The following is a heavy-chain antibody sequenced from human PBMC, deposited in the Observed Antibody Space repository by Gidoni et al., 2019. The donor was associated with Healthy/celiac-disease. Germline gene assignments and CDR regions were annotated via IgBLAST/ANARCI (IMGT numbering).Heavy chain of an antibody. Sequence: QLQLQESGPGLVKPSQTLSPTCAVPGGPISSGGYSWSWIRQPPGKGLEWIGYIYHSGSTYYNPSLKSRVTIPVDRSKNQFSLKLSSVTAADTAVYYCARGGVWLNGMDVWGQGTTVTVSS. V-gene: IGHV4-30-2*01. D-gene: IGHD2-21*01. CDR3: ARGGVWLNGMDV. CDR1: GGPISSGGYS. CDR2: IYHSGST. J-gene: IGHJ6*02.